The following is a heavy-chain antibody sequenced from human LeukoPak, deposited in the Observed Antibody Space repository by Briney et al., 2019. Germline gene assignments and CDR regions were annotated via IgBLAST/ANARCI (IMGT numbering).Heavy chain of an antibody. CDR1: GFTFSSYG. V-gene: IGHV3-30*18. CDR3: AKDAFRYSGYDDNTVFDY. J-gene: IGHJ4*02. Sequence: PGGSLRLSCAASGFTFSSYGMHWVRQAPGKGLEWVAVISYDGSNKYYADSVKGRFTISRDNSKNTLYLQMNSLRAEDTAVYYCAKDAFRYSGYDDNTVFDYWGQGTLVTVSS. CDR2: ISYDGSNK. D-gene: IGHD5-12*01.